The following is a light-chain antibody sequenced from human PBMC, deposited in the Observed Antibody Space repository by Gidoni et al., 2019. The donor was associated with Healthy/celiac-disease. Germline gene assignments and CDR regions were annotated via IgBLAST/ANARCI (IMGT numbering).Light chain of an antibody. CDR1: QSVSSK. V-gene: IGKV3-15*01. CDR3: QQYNNWPPIT. CDR2: DAF. Sequence: DIVMTHSPATLSASPGESATLSCRASQSVSSKLGWYQQKPGQAPRLLIYDAFTRATGIPASLSGSGAGTEFALTISSLQCEDFAVYYCQQYNNWPPITFGQGTRLEIK. J-gene: IGKJ5*01.